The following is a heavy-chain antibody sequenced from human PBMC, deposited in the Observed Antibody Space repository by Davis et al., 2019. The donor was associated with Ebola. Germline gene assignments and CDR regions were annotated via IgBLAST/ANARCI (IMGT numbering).Heavy chain of an antibody. J-gene: IGHJ4*02. D-gene: IGHD5-24*01. CDR2: IIPIFGTA. CDR3: ARVNDGGGYEGGY. V-gene: IGHV1-69*13. CDR1: GGTFSSYA. Sequence: SVKVSCKASGGTFSSYAISWVRQAPGQGLEWMGGIIPIFGTANYAQKFQGRVTITADESTSTAYMELSSLRSEDTAVYYCARVNDGGGYEGGYWGQGTLVTVSS.